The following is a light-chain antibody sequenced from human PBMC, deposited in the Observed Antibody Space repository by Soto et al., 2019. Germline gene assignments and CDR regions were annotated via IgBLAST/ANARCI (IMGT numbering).Light chain of an antibody. CDR1: SGSIASNY. CDR3: QSYDATNQV. Sequence: NFMLTQPHSVSESPGKTVTISCTRSSGSIASNYVQWYQQRPGSSPTTVIYEDYQRPSGVHDRFSGSIDSSSNSASLTISGLETEDETDYYCQSYDATNQVFGGGTKLTVL. V-gene: IGLV6-57*01. CDR2: EDY. J-gene: IGLJ3*02.